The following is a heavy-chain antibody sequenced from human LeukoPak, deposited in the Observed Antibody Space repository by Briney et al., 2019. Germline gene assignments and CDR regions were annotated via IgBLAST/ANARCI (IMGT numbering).Heavy chain of an antibody. Sequence: GGSLRLSCAASGFTFSSYWMHWVRQAPGKGLVWVSRIKSDGSTNYADSVKGRFTVSRDNAKNTVSLQMNSLRAEDTGVYYCVRAPSEIGGYYPEYFRHWGQGTLVTVSS. CDR1: GFTFSSYW. V-gene: IGHV3-74*01. D-gene: IGHD3-22*01. CDR2: IKSDGST. J-gene: IGHJ1*01. CDR3: VRAPSEIGGYYPEYFRH.